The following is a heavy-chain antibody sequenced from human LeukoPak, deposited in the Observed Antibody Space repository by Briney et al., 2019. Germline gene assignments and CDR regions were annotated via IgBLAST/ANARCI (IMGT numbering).Heavy chain of an antibody. CDR3: ARAAGAAGGQYFDY. Sequence: SETLSLTCTVSGGSIRGYYWSWIRQPAGQGLEWIGRIYTSGDTNYNPSLKSRVTMSVDTSKNQLSLKLRPVTAADTAVYYCARAAGAAGGQYFDYWGQGTLVTVSS. J-gene: IGHJ4*02. CDR1: GGSIRGYY. V-gene: IGHV4-4*07. D-gene: IGHD6-13*01. CDR2: IYTSGDT.